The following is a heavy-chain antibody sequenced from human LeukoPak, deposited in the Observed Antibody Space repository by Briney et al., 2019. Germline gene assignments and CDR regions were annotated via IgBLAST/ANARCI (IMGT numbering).Heavy chain of an antibody. CDR1: GFTFSSYG. CDR3: ARRTRYYYYMDV. Sequence: PGGSLRLSCAASGFTFSSYGMHWVRQAPGKGLEWIGSIYYSGSTYYNPSLKSRFTISVDTSKNQFSLKLSSVTAADTAVYYCARRTRYYYYMDVWGKGTTVTVSS. CDR2: IYYSGST. V-gene: IGHV4-39*01. J-gene: IGHJ6*03.